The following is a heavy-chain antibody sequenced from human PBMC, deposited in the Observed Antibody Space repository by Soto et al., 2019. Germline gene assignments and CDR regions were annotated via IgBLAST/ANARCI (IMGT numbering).Heavy chain of an antibody. J-gene: IGHJ4*02. CDR1: GFNFSSYG. D-gene: IGHD2-15*01. CDR2: IWYDGSNK. Sequence: PGGSLRLSCAASGFNFSSYGMHWVRQAPGKGLEWVAVIWYDGSNKYYADSVKGRFTISRDNSKNTLYLQMNSLRAEDTAVYYCARDGPRYCSGGSCYLSYWGQGTLVTVSS. CDR3: ARDGPRYCSGGSCYLSY. V-gene: IGHV3-33*01.